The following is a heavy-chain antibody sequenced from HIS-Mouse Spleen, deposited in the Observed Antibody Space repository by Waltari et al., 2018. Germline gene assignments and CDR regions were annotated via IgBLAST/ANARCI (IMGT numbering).Heavy chain of an antibody. CDR1: GFTVSSHY. CDR3: ARHYYYGSGSYYFDY. Sequence: EVQLVETGGGLIQTGGSLRLSCAASGFTVSSHYLTWVRQAPGKGLDWVSVIYSGGSTYYADSVKGRFTISRDNSKNTLYLQMNSLRAEDTAVYYCARHYYYGSGSYYFDYWGQGTLVTVSS. V-gene: IGHV3-53*02. CDR2: IYSGGST. D-gene: IGHD3-10*01. J-gene: IGHJ4*02.